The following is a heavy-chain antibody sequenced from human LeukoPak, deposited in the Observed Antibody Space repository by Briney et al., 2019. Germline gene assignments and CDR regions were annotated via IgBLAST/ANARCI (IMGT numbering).Heavy chain of an antibody. J-gene: IGHJ4*02. CDR3: ARPSGYDPFFDY. D-gene: IGHD5-12*01. V-gene: IGHV4-4*02. CDR1: GGSISSSNW. CDR2: IHHSGST. Sequence: PSETLSLTCAVSGGSISSSNWWSWVRQPPGKGLEWIGEIHHSGSTNYNPSLKSRVIISIDKSKNQFSLKLSSVTAADTAVYYCARPSGYDPFFDYWGQGTLVTVSS.